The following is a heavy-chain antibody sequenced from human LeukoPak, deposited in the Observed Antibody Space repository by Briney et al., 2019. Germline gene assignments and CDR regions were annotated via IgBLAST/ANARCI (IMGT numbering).Heavy chain of an antibody. J-gene: IGHJ4*02. V-gene: IGHV3-30-3*01. Sequence: GGSLRLSCTASAFIFDDFPMHWVRQAPGKGLDWVSLILKDGSNAFYADSVKGRFTISRDNSGNTLFLQMNSLRAEDTAIYYCARDFHYFFDYCGQGTLVTVSS. CDR2: ILKDGSNA. CDR1: AFIFDDFP. CDR3: ARDFHYFFDY. D-gene: IGHD3-9*01.